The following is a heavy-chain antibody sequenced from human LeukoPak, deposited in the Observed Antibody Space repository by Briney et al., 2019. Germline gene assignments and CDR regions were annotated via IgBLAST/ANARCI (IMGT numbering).Heavy chain of an antibody. J-gene: IGHJ4*02. Sequence: PSETLSLTCTVSGGSISSYYWSWIRQPPRKGLEWIGYIYYSGSTNYNPSLKSRVTISVDTSKNQFSLKLSSVTAADTAVYYCARGRITMVRGVSYYFDYWGQGTLVTVSS. V-gene: IGHV4-59*01. CDR1: GGSISSYY. D-gene: IGHD3-10*01. CDR3: ARGRITMVRGVSYYFDY. CDR2: IYYSGST.